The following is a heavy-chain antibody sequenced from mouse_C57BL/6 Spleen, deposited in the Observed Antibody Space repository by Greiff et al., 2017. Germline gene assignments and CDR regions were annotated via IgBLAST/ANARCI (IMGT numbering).Heavy chain of an antibody. D-gene: IGHD1-1*01. CDR3: ARRDCYGSSFAY. J-gene: IGHJ3*01. Sequence: DVKLVESGGGLVKPGGSLKLSCAASGFTFSSYTMSWVRQTPEKRLEWVATISGGGGNTYYPDSVKGRFTLSRDNAKKTLDLQMSSLRSEDTALYYCARRDCYGSSFAYWGQGTLVTVSA. CDR2: ISGGGGNT. V-gene: IGHV5-9*01. CDR1: GFTFSSYT.